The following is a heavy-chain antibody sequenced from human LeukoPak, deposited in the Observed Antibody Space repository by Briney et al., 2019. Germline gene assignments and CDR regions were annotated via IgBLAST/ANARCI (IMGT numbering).Heavy chain of an antibody. CDR3: ARVGSIWVSYGMDV. V-gene: IGHV1-2*06. J-gene: IGHJ6*02. CDR1: GYIFTDYY. CDR2: INPNSGGT. Sequence: ASVKVSCKASGYIFTDYYIHWVRQAPGQGHEWMGRINPNSGGTNFAQKFQARVTMTSDTSISTAYMEVSGLESDDTAVYYCARVGSIWVSYGMDVWGQGTTVTVSS. D-gene: IGHD3-16*01.